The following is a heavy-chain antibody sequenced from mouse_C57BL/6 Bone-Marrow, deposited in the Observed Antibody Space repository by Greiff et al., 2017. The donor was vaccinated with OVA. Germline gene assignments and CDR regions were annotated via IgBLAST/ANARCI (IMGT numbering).Heavy chain of an antibody. J-gene: IGHJ3*01. D-gene: IGHD2-1*01. CDR3: ATPIYYGNYPLAY. CDR2: IWSGGST. Sequence: QVQLKQSGPGLVQPSQSLSITCTVSGFSLTSYGVHWVRQSQGKGLEWLGVIWSGGSTDYNAAFISRLSISKDNSKSQVFFKMNSLQADDTAIYYCATPIYYGNYPLAYWGQGTLVTVSA. CDR1: GFSLTSYG. V-gene: IGHV2-2*01.